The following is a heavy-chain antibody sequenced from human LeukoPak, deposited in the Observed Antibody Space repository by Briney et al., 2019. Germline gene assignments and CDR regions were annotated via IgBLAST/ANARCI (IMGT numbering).Heavy chain of an antibody. D-gene: IGHD3-10*01. V-gene: IGHV1-2*02. CDR2: ITPNSGDT. CDR1: GYTFTGYH. J-gene: IGHJ4*02. CDR3: ARDSSWFGGSDY. Sequence: GASVKVSCKASGYTFTGYHIHWVRQAPGQGLDWVGRITPNSGDTNYAQNFQGRVTMTRDTSINTAYMELSRLRSDDTAVYYCARDSSWFGGSDYWGQGTLVTVSS.